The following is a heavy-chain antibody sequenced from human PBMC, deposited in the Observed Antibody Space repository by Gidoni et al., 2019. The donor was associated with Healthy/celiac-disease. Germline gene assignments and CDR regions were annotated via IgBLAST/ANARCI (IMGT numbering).Heavy chain of an antibody. Sequence: QVQLVQSGAEVKKPGASVKVSCKASGYTFTSYDINWVRQATGQGLEWMGWMNPNSGNTGYAQKFQGRVTMTRNTSISTAYMELSSLRSEDTAVYYCARLRGDIVVVVAATQWYYYGMDVWGQGTTVTVSS. D-gene: IGHD2-15*01. CDR2: MNPNSGNT. CDR3: ARLRGDIVVVVAATQWYYYGMDV. J-gene: IGHJ6*02. CDR1: GYTFTSYD. V-gene: IGHV1-8*01.